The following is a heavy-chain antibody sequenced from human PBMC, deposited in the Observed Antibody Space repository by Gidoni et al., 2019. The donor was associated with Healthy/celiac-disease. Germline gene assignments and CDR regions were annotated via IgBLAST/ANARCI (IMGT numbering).Heavy chain of an antibody. V-gene: IGHV3-21*01. Sequence: EVQLVESGGCLVKPGGSLRLSGAASGFTFSSYSMNWVRQAPGKGLEWVSSISSSSSYIYYADSVKGRFTISRDNDKNSLYLQMNSLRAEDTAVYYCASSTILGSYWGQGTLVTVSS. J-gene: IGHJ4*02. CDR2: ISSSSSYI. CDR1: GFTFSSYS. CDR3: ASSTILGSY. D-gene: IGHD1-1*01.